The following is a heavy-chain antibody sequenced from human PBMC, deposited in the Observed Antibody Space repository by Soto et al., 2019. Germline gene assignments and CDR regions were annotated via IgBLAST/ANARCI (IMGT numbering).Heavy chain of an antibody. V-gene: IGHV4-4*07. J-gene: IGHJ5*02. CDR3: ARGQRFSDWFDP. CDR1: GGSMSSYY. Sequence: QVHLQQSGPGLVNPSETLSLTCTVSGGSMSSYYWTWMRQPAGKGLEWIGRVYSSGSTHYNPSLKSRVTISLDTSKNQFSLRLLSVADADTAVYYCARGQRFSDWFDPWGQGTLVTVSS. D-gene: IGHD3-3*01. CDR2: VYSSGST.